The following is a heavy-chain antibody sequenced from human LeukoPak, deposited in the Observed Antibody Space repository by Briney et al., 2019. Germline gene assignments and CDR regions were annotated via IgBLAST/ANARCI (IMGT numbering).Heavy chain of an antibody. CDR1: GGTFSSYT. Sequence: SVKVSCKASGGTFSSYTISWMRQAPGQGLEWMGRIIPILGIANYAQKFQGRVTITADKSTSTAYMELSSLRSEDTAVYYCAREAHNCSSTSCYFKGGIFDYWGQGTLVTVS. V-gene: IGHV1-69*02. D-gene: IGHD2-2*01. J-gene: IGHJ4*02. CDR3: AREAHNCSSTSCYFKGGIFDY. CDR2: IIPILGIA.